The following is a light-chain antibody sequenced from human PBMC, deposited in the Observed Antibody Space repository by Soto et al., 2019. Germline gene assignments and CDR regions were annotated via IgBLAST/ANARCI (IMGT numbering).Light chain of an antibody. CDR1: QSISSSY. CDR3: QQYGSSPTWT. Sequence: EIVLTQSPGTLSLSPGERGTLSCRASQSISSSYLAWYQQKPGQAPRLLIYDASSRATGIPDRFSGSGSGTDFTLTISRLEPEDFAVYYCQQYGSSPTWTFGQGTKVEIK. V-gene: IGKV3-20*01. J-gene: IGKJ1*01. CDR2: DAS.